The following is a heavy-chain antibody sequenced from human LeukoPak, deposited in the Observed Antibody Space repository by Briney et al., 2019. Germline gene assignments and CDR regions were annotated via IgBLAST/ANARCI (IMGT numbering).Heavy chain of an antibody. D-gene: IGHD3-9*01. J-gene: IGHJ4*02. CDR1: GYTFTTYN. CDR3: AILFDWLSIHDY. V-gene: IGHV1-18*01. CDR2: ISGYNGNT. Sequence: ASVKVSCKASGYTFTTYNINWVRQAPGQGLEWMGWISGYNGNTNYAQKLQGRVTMTRDTSTSTVYMELSSLRSEDTAVYYCAILFDWLSIHDYWGQGTLVTVSS.